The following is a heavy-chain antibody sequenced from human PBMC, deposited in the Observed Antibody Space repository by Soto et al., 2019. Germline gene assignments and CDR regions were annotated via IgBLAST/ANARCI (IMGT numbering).Heavy chain of an antibody. D-gene: IGHD3-9*01. CDR2: VTYDSSGK. J-gene: IGHJ4*02. CDR3: GKAGGSELRYFDWPEVGV. V-gene: IGHV3-30*18. CDR1: GFSFFNYG. Sequence: QVRVVESGGGVVQPGTSLRLSCTASGFSFFNYGFAWIRQAPGKGLEWVAVVTYDSSGKYYADSVKGRFTISRDNSKNTVYLQMDSLQHNDSALYYCGKAGGSELRYFDWPEVGVWGQGTLVTVSS.